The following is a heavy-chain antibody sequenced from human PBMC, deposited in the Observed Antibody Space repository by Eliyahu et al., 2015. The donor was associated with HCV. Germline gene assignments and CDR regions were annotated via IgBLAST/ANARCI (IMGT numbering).Heavy chain of an antibody. V-gene: IGHV3-74*01. CDR1: GFTFSRNX. J-gene: IGHJ4*02. D-gene: IGHD4-17*01. CDR2: ISSDGRTT. CDR3: ASVFTVTRDDY. Sequence: EVQLVESGGGSVQPGGSLRLSCAASGFTFSRNXMHWVRQAPGKGLVWVSRISSDGRTTSYADSVKGRFTISRDNAKNTLSLQMNSLRAEDTAVYYCASVFTVTRDDYWGQGTLVTVSS.